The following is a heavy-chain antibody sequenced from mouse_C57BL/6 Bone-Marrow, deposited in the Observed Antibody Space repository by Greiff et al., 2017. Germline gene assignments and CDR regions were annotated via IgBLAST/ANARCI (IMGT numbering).Heavy chain of an antibody. J-gene: IGHJ2*01. CDR1: GFTFSDAW. D-gene: IGHD1-1*01. Sequence: EVMVVESGGGLVQPGGSMKLSCAASGFTFSDAWMDWVRQSPEKGLEWVAEIRNKANNHATYYAESVIGRFTISRDDSKSSVYLQMNSLRAEDTGIYYCTRPYYYGSSYDYWGQGTTLTVSS. CDR2: IRNKANNHAT. CDR3: TRPYYYGSSYDY. V-gene: IGHV6-6*01.